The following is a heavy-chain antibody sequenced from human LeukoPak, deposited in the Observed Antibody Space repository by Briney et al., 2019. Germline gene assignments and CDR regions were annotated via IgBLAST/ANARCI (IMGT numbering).Heavy chain of an antibody. J-gene: IGHJ4*02. D-gene: IGHD6-13*01. CDR3: VKRGSSWSFDH. CDR1: GFTFSGYP. V-gene: IGHV3-64D*06. CDR2: ISSNGGST. Sequence: GGSLRLSCSASGFTFSGYPMHWVRQAPGKGLQYVSGISSNGGSTYYADSVKARFTISRDNSKNTLFLQMSSLRAEDTAVYYCVKRGSSWSFDHWGQGTLVTVSS.